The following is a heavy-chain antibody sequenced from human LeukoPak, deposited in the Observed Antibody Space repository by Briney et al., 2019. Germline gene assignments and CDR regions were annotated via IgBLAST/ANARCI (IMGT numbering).Heavy chain of an antibody. J-gene: IGHJ5*02. CDR1: GFTFSGSA. CDR2: IRSKANSYAT. CDR3: ARRYYYDSSGYFNWFDP. D-gene: IGHD3-22*01. Sequence: GGSLRLSCAASGFTFSGSAMHWVRQASGKGLEWVGRIRSKANSYATAYAASVKGRFTISRDDSKNTAYLQMNSLKTEDTAVYYCARRYYYDSSGYFNWFDPWGQGTLVTVSS. V-gene: IGHV3-73*01.